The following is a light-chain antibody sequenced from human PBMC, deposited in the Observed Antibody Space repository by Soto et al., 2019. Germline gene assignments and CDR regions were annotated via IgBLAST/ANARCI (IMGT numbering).Light chain of an antibody. CDR3: QQYLSIPRT. V-gene: IGKV4-1*01. Sequence: DIVMTQSPDSLAVSLGERATINCKSSQSLLYSSNSKNYLAWYQRKSGQPPKLLIYWASTRESGVPDRFSGSGSGTDFTITISSLQAADVAVYYCQQYLSIPRTFGQGTKVEIK. CDR1: QSLLYSSNSKNY. CDR2: WAS. J-gene: IGKJ1*01.